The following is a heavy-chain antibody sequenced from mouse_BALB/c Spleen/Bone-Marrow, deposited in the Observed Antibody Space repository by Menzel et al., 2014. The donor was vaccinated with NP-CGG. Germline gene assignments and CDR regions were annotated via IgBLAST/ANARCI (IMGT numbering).Heavy chain of an antibody. J-gene: IGHJ2*01. V-gene: IGHV14-3*02. Sequence: EVQLVESGAELVKPGASVKLSCTASGFNIKDTYMHWVKQRPEQGLEWIGRIDSANGNTKYDPKFQGKATITADTSSNTAYLQLSSLTPEDTAVYYCASYVYGYYFDYWGQGTTLTVSS. CDR1: GFNIKDTY. CDR3: ASYVYGYYFDY. D-gene: IGHD2-2*01. CDR2: IDSANGNT.